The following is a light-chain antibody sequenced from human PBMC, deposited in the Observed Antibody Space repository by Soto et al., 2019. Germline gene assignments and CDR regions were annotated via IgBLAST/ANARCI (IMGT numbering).Light chain of an antibody. CDR3: CSYAGSGTVL. CDR2: EVT. J-gene: IGLJ2*01. Sequence: QSALTQPASVSGSPGQSITISCTGTSSDVGSYNLVSWYQQHPGKAPKLMICEVTNRPSGVSNRFSGSKSGNTASLTISGLQAEDEADYYCCSYAGSGTVLFGGGTKLTVL. CDR1: SSDVGSYNL. V-gene: IGLV2-23*02.